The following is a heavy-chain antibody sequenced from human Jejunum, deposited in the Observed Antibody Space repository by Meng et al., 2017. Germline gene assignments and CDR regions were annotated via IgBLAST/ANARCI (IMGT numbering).Heavy chain of an antibody. CDR3: AKVDSSSWLGY. Sequence: GGSLRLSCAASGVTFSSYATSWVRQAPGKGLEWVSAISGSGGSTYYADSVKGRFTISRDNSKNTLYLQMNSLRAEDTAVYYYAKVDSSSWLGYWGQGTLVTVSS. V-gene: IGHV3-23*01. J-gene: IGHJ4*02. CDR1: GVTFSSYA. D-gene: IGHD6-13*01. CDR2: ISGSGGST.